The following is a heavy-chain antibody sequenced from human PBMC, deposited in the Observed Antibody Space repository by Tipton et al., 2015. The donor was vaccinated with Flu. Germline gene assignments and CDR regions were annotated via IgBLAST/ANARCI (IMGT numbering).Heavy chain of an antibody. CDR1: GFTFSSYS. CDR3: AKVIPELVAGLDY. CDR2: ISRSSSDI. J-gene: IGHJ4*02. V-gene: IGHV3-21*04. Sequence: SLRLSCAASGFTFSSYSMSWVRQAPGKGLEWVSSISRSSSDIYYADSVKGRFTISRDNFKNTLFLQMNSLRAEDTALYYCAKVIPELVAGLDYWGQGTLVTVSS. D-gene: IGHD6-19*01.